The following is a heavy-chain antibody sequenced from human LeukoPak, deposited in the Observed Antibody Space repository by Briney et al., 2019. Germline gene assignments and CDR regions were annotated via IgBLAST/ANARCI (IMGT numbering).Heavy chain of an antibody. Sequence: GGSLRLSCAGSGFTFTNYAMNWVRQAPGKGLEWVSSVGASGANTFYADSVKGRFTISRDNSKNTLYLQMNSLRVEDTALYYCAIGQLWSPSHWGQGALVTVSS. CDR3: AIGQLWSPSH. CDR1: GFTFTNYA. D-gene: IGHD5-18*01. J-gene: IGHJ4*02. CDR2: VGASGANT. V-gene: IGHV3-23*01.